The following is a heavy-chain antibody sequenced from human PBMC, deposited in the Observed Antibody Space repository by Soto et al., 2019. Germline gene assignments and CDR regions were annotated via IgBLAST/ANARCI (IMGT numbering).Heavy chain of an antibody. J-gene: IGHJ4*02. V-gene: IGHV1-69*02. CDR3: ARTLYGDNVDY. CDR1: GGTFSSYT. D-gene: IGHD4-17*01. CDR2: IIPILGIA. Sequence: SVKVSCKASGGTFSSYTISWVRQAPGQGLEWMGRIIPILGIAKYAQKFQGRVTMTTNNSTSTAYMELSSLRSEDTAVYYCARTLYGDNVDYWGQGTLVTVSS.